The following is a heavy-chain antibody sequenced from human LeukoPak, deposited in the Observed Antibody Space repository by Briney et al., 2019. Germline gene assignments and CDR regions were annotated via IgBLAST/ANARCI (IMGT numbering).Heavy chain of an antibody. CDR1: GYTFTSYY. D-gene: IGHD1-26*01. V-gene: IGHV1-46*01. CDR2: INPSGGST. J-gene: IGHJ3*02. CDR3: ARPHSGSYAFDI. Sequence: ASVKVSCKASGYTFTSYYMHWVRQAPGQGLEWMGIINPSGGSTSYAQKFQGRVTMTRDTSTSTVYMELGSQRSEDTAVYYCARPHSGSYAFDIWGQGTMVTVSS.